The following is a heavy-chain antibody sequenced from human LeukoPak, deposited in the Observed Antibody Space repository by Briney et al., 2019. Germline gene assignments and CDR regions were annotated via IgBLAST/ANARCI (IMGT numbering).Heavy chain of an antibody. J-gene: IGHJ4*02. CDR3: ARFIGYSSGWFEF. V-gene: IGHV4-4*07. D-gene: IGHD6-19*01. CDR1: GGSISSYS. CDR2: IYTSGST. Sequence: SETLSLTCTVSGGSISSYSWSWIRQPAGKGLEWIGRIYTSGSTKYNPSLTSRVTMSVDTSKNQFSLKLRSVTAADTAVYYWARFIGYSSGWFEFWGQGTLVTVSS.